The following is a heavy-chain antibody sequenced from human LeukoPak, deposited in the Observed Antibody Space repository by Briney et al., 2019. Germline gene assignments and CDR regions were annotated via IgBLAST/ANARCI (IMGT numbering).Heavy chain of an antibody. D-gene: IGHD3-16*01. CDR3: AREVSAYDY. V-gene: IGHV1-46*01. Sequence: ASVKVSCKASGGTFSSYAISWVRQAPGQGLEWMGIINPSGGSTSYAQKFQGRVTMTRDTSTSTVYMELSSLRSEDTAVYYCAREVSAYDYWGQGTLVTVSS. CDR2: INPSGGST. CDR1: GGTFSSYA. J-gene: IGHJ4*02.